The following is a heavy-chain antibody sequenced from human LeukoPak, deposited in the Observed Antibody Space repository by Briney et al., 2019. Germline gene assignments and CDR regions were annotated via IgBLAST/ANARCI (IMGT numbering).Heavy chain of an antibody. D-gene: IGHD4-17*01. V-gene: IGHV4-59*01. Sequence: SETLSLTCTVSGGSISSYYWSWIRQPPGKGLEWIGYIYYSGSTNYNPSLKSRVTISVDTSKNQFSLKLSSVTAADTAVYYCARSTVTTRYRCYYYMDVWGKGTTVTVSS. J-gene: IGHJ6*03. CDR3: ARSTVTTRYRCYYYMDV. CDR2: IYYSGST. CDR1: GGSISSYY.